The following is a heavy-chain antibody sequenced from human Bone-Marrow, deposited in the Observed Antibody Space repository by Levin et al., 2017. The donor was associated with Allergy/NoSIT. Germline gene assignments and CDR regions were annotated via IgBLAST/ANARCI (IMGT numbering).Heavy chain of an antibody. D-gene: IGHD2-8*01. V-gene: IGHV3-9*01. CDR1: GFTFDDYA. CDR2: ISWNSGSI. CDR3: AKDMGYCTNGVCSRPRNPHAFDI. Sequence: GGSLRLSCAASGFTFDDYAMHWVRQAPGKGLEWVSGISWNSGSIGYADSVKGRFTISRDNAKNSLYLQMNSLRAEDTALYYCAKDMGYCTNGVCSRPRNPHAFDIWGQGTMVTVSS. J-gene: IGHJ3*02.